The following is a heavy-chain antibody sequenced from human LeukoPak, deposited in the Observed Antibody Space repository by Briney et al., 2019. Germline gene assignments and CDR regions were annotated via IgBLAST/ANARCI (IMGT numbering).Heavy chain of an antibody. D-gene: IGHD1-26*01. CDR2: IYPGDSAT. CDR3: ARLFSHGCGDY. V-gene: IGHV5-51*01. J-gene: IGHJ4*02. Sequence: GEPLKISFQGSGYSFTTSWIGWVRQVPGKGLEWMGIIYPGDSATSYSPSFQGEVTISVAKSITTAYLQWSSLKASDTAMYYCARLFSHGCGDYWGQGTLVTVSS. CDR1: GYSFTTSW.